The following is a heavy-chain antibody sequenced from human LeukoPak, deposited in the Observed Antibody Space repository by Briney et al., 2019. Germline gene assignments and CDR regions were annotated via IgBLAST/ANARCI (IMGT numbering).Heavy chain of an antibody. CDR3: ARGRLYYDFWSGYLYYFDY. V-gene: IGHV4-34*01. Sequence: SETLSLTCAVYGGSFSGYYWSWIRQPPGKRLEWIGEINHSGSTNYNPSLKSRVTVSVDTSKNQFSLKLSSVTAADTAVYYCARGRLYYDFWSGYLYYFDYWGQGTLVTVSS. J-gene: IGHJ4*02. CDR2: INHSGST. CDR1: GGSFSGYY. D-gene: IGHD3-3*01.